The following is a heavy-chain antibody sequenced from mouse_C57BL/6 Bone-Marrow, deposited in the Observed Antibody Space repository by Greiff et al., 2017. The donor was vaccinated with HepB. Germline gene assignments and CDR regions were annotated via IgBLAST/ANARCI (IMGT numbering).Heavy chain of an antibody. Sequence: QVQLQQPGAELVMPGASVKLSCKASGYTFTSYWMHWVKQRPGQGLEWIGEIDPSDSYTNYNQKFKGKSTLTVDKSSSTAYMQLSSLTSEDSAVYYCARVNLGFDYWGQGTTLTVSS. CDR3: ARVNLGFDY. CDR2: IDPSDSYT. V-gene: IGHV1-69*01. CDR1: GYTFTSYW. D-gene: IGHD4-1*01. J-gene: IGHJ2*01.